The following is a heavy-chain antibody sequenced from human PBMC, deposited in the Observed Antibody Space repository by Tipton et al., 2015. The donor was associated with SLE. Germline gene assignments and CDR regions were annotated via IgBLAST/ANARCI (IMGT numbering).Heavy chain of an antibody. V-gene: IGHV4-59*01. D-gene: IGHD1-14*01. CDR1: GGSISSYH. CDR2: IYYSGST. CDR3: AAQPVAGLWYFDL. J-gene: IGHJ2*01. Sequence: TLSLTCTVSGGSISSYHWSWIRQPPGKGLEWIGYIYYSGSTNYNPSLKSRVTISVDTSKNQFSLKLSSVTAAGTAVYYCAAQPVAGLWYFDLWGRGTLVTVSS.